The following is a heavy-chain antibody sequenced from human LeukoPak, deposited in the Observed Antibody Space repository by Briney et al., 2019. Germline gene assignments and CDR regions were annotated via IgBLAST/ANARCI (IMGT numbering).Heavy chain of an antibody. CDR2: INHRGST. Sequence: PSETLSLTCAVYGASFSDYNWSWIRQPPGKGLEWIGEINHRGSTNYNSSLKSRVSISIDTSKNQFSLNLRSVTAADTAVYYCARRKTENWNYIRGWFDPWGQGILVTVSS. D-gene: IGHD1-7*01. J-gene: IGHJ5*02. V-gene: IGHV4-34*01. CDR1: GASFSDYN. CDR3: ARRKTENWNYIRGWFDP.